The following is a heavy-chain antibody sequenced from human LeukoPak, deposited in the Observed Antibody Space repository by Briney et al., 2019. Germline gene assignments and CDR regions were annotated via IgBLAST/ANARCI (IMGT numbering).Heavy chain of an antibody. J-gene: IGHJ4*02. Sequence: SETLSLTCTVSGGSISSSSYYWGWIRQPPGKGLEWIGSIYYSGSTYYNPSLKSRVTISVDTSKNQFSLKLRSVTAADTAVYYCARRPRNSGSDDGPSGLDYWGQGTLVTVSS. CDR2: IYYSGST. CDR3: ARRPRNSGSDDGPSGLDY. CDR1: GGSISSSSYY. D-gene: IGHD1-26*01. V-gene: IGHV4-39*01.